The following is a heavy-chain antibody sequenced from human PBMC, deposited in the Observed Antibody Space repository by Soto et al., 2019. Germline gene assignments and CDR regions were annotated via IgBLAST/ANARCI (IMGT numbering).Heavy chain of an antibody. CDR3: ATLYQLLSIADSYYGMDV. D-gene: IGHD2-2*01. J-gene: IGHJ6*02. Sequence: ASVKVSCKVSGYTLTELSMHWVRQAPGKGLEWMGGFDPEDGETIYAQKFQGRVTMTEDTSTDTAYMELSSLRSEDTAVYYCATLYQLLSIADSYYGMDVWGQGTTVTVS. CDR1: GYTLTELS. CDR2: FDPEDGET. V-gene: IGHV1-24*01.